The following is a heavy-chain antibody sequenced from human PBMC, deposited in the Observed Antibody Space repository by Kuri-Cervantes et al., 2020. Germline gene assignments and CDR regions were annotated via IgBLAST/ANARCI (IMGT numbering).Heavy chain of an antibody. CDR1: EVSFNTYN. V-gene: IGHV3-48*02. CDR2: FSSSGSTI. D-gene: IGHD2-2*01. Sequence: GGSLRLPCAPSEVSFNTYNMNWSRQAPGKGWCWVSYFSSSGSTIYYADSVRGRFTISRENAKNSLYLKMNSLRDEDTAVYYCARGDPNRYCSSPSCYGGYRGPGTLVTVSS. CDR3: ARGDPNRYCSSPSCYGGY. J-gene: IGHJ4*02.